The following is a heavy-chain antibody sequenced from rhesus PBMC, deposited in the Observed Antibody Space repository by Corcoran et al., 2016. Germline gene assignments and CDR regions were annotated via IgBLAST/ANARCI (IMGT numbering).Heavy chain of an antibody. CDR2: INGDSGQT. V-gene: IGHV4-80*01. CDR1: GASFTSDW. CDR3: TRAPSGWGAAY. J-gene: IGHJ4*01. D-gene: IGHD2-21*01. Sequence: QVQLQESGPGLVKPSETLSLPCTVPGASFTSDWWGWIRQSPGKGLEWLGGINGDSGQTNYHPSFKSRITISKDASKNQFSLNLNSVTAADTAMYYCTRAPSGWGAAYWGQGVLVTVSS.